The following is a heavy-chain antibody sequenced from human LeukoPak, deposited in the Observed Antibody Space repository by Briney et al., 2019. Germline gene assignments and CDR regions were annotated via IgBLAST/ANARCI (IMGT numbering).Heavy chain of an antibody. J-gene: IGHJ4*02. CDR3: ARVGSSWYKDLDY. CDR2: MNPNSGNT. V-gene: IGHV1-8*01. CDR1: GYTFTSYD. Sequence: ASVKVSCKASGYTFTSYDVNWVRQATGQGLEWMGWMNPNSGNTGYAQKFQGRVTMTRNTSISTAYMELSSLRSEDTAVYYCARVGSSWYKDLDYWGQGTLVTVSS. D-gene: IGHD6-13*01.